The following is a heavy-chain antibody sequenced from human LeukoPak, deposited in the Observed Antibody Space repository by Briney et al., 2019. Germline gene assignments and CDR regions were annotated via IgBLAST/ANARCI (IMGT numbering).Heavy chain of an antibody. Sequence: GRSLRLSCAASGFTFSSYGMHWVRQAPGKGLEWVAVIWYDGSNKYYADSVKGRFTISRDNSKNTLYLQMNSLRAEDTAVYYCARGGGTYYYDSSGYSDYWGQGTLVTVSS. CDR3: ARGGGTYYYDSSGYSDY. J-gene: IGHJ4*02. V-gene: IGHV3-33*08. CDR2: IWYDGSNK. D-gene: IGHD3-22*01. CDR1: GFTFSSYG.